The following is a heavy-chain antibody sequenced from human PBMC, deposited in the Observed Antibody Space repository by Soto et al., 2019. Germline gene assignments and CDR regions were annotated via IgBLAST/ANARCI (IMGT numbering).Heavy chain of an antibody. D-gene: IGHD2-21*02. CDR3: ARDRGGDCSFSDY. J-gene: IGHJ4*02. Sequence: ESGGGVVQPGRSLRLSCAASGFTFSNYALHWVRQAPGKGLEWVAVISYDGSNKYYVDSVKGRFTISRDKSKNTLYLQMNSLRAEDTAVYYCARDRGGDCSFSDYWGQGTLVTVSS. V-gene: IGHV3-30*03. CDR1: GFTFSNYA. CDR2: ISYDGSNK.